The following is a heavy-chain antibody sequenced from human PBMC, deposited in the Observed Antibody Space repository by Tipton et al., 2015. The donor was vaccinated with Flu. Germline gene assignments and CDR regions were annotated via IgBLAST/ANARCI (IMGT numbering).Heavy chain of an antibody. D-gene: IGHD3-10*01. V-gene: IGHV4-34*01. J-gene: IGHJ6*02. Sequence: TLSLTCAVYGGSFSGYYWSWIRQPPGKGLEWIGEINHSGSTNYNPSLKSRVTISVDTSKNQFSLKLSSVTAADTAVYYCARSYGLSYHGMDVWGQGTTVTVSS. CDR1: GGSFSGYY. CDR2: INHSGST. CDR3: ARSYGLSYHGMDV.